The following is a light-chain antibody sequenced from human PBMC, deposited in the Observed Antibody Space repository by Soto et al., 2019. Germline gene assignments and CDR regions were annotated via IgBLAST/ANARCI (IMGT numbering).Light chain of an antibody. J-gene: IGKJ2*01. CDR2: GAS. CDR1: QSVSSSS. Sequence: EIVLTQSPGTLSLSPGERATLSCRASQSVSSSSLAWYQQKPGQAPRLLIYGASSRATGIPDRFSGSVSGTDFTLTISRLEPEDFGVFYCQQYGSSPYTFGQGTKLEIK. V-gene: IGKV3-20*01. CDR3: QQYGSSPYT.